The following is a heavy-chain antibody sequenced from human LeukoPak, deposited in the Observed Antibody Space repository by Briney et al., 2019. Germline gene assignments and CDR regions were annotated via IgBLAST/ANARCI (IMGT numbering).Heavy chain of an antibody. CDR2: INDSGDST. CDR3: ATAYCSSTSCPT. CDR1: GFTFSSYA. Sequence: GGSLSLSCAASGFTFSSYAMSWVRQAPGKGLEWVSSINDSGDSTYYADSVKGRFTISRDNSKNTLYLLMNNLRAEDTAIFYCATAYCSSTSCPTWGLGTLVTVSS. V-gene: IGHV3-23*01. J-gene: IGHJ5*02. D-gene: IGHD2-2*01.